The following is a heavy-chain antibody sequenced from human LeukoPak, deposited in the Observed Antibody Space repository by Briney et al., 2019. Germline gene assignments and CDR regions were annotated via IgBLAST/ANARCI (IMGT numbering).Heavy chain of an antibody. CDR3: ARVSSGEGMD. V-gene: IGHV3-7*01. D-gene: IGHD6-19*01. J-gene: IGHJ4*02. Sequence: GGSLRLTCAASGFTFSSHWMSWVRQAPGKGLEWVADIKEDGSEKYYGDSVKGRFTISRDNAKKSLYLQMNSLRAEDTAVYYCARVSSGEGMDWGQGTLVTVSS. CDR1: GFTFSSHW. CDR2: IKEDGSEK.